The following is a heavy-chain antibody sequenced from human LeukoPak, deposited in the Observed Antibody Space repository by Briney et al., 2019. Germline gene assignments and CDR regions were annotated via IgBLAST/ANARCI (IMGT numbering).Heavy chain of an antibody. CDR3: ARGDLHYHDSTRRGFDI. V-gene: IGHV3-7*01. Sequence: GGSLRLSCAASGFTFSTNWMSWVRQAPGKGLEWVANIKEDGSEKYYVDSVKGRFTISRDNAKNSLYLQMNSLRAEDTAVYYCARGDLHYHDSTRRGFDIWGQGTMVTVSS. CDR1: GFTFSTNW. D-gene: IGHD3-16*01. CDR2: IKEDGSEK. J-gene: IGHJ3*02.